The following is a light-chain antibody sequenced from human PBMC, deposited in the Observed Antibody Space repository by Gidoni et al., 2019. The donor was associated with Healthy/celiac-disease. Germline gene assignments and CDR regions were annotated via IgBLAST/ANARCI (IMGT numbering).Light chain of an antibody. V-gene: IGLV3-21*02. CDR2: DDS. CDR3: QVWDSSSDHVV. Sequence: SYVLTPPPSVSVAPGPTARITCGGNNIGSKSVHWYQQKPGQAPVLVVYDDSDRPSGSPERFSGSNSGNTATLTISRVEAGDEADYYCQVWDSSSDHVVFGGGTKLTVL. CDR1: NIGSKS. J-gene: IGLJ2*01.